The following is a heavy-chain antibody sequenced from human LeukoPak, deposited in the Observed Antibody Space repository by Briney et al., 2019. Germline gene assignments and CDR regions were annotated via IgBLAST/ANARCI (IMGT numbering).Heavy chain of an antibody. CDR3: ARDLYYYGSGSFGKYYYYGMDV. V-gene: IGHV3-23*01. CDR2: VSGADGTT. D-gene: IGHD3-10*01. Sequence: GGSLRLSCAASGFTFSAYGMSWVRQSPRKGLEWVSGVSGADGTTYYADSVKGRFTISRDNSKNTLYLQMNSLRAEDTAVYYCARDLYYYGSGSFGKYYYYGMDVWGQGTTVTVSS. CDR1: GFTFSAYG. J-gene: IGHJ6*02.